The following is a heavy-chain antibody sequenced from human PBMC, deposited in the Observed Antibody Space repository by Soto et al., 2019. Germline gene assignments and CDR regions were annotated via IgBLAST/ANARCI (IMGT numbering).Heavy chain of an antibody. CDR2: VDPEESET. D-gene: IGHD3-10*01. CDR1: GYTFTDHY. Sequence: GASVKVSCKVSGYTFTDHYFHWVQRAPGKGLEWLGLVDPEESETIYAEKFQGRVTITADTSTDTAYMELRSLRSEDTGVYYCAYGSGSYLHYFEYWGQGTLVTVSS. V-gene: IGHV1-69-2*01. CDR3: AYGSGSYLHYFEY. J-gene: IGHJ4*02.